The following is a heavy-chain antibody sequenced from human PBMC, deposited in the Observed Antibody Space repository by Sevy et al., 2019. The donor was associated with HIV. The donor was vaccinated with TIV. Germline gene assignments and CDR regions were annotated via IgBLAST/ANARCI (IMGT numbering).Heavy chain of an antibody. CDR1: GGSISSGGYY. CDR3: ARAGGGYCSSTSCSNTHDY. J-gene: IGHJ4*02. Sequence: SETLSLTCTVSGGSISSGGYYWSWIRQHPGKGLEWIGYIYYSGSTYYNPSLKSRVTISVDTSKNQFSLKLGSVTAADTAVYYCARAGGGYCSSTSCSNTHDYWGQGTLVTVSS. CDR2: IYYSGST. D-gene: IGHD2-2*03. V-gene: IGHV4-31*03.